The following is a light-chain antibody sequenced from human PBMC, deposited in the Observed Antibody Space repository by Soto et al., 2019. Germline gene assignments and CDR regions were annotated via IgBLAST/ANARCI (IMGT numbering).Light chain of an antibody. CDR1: NIGGKS. Sequence: SYELTQAPPVSVAPGQTARISCGGNNIGGKSVHWYQQKPGQVPVLVVYDDNDRPSGIPERFSGSNSGNTATLTISRVEAGDEAEYYCQVWDSTSDHYVFGTGTNVTVL. CDR3: QVWDSTSDHYV. J-gene: IGLJ1*01. V-gene: IGLV3-21*02. CDR2: DDN.